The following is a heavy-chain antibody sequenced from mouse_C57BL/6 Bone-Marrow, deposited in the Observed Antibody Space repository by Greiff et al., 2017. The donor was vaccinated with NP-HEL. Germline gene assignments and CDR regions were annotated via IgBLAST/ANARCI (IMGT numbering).Heavy chain of an antibody. CDR3: AREGVYDHYYAMDY. D-gene: IGHD2-3*01. V-gene: IGHV5-16*01. CDR1: GFTFSDYY. CDR2: INYDGSST. Sequence: EVHLVESEGGLVQPGSSMKLSCTASGFTFSDYYMAWVRQVPEKGLEWVANINYDGSSTYYLDSLKSRFIISRDNAKNILYLQMSSLKSEDTATYYCAREGVYDHYYAMDYWGQGTSVTVSS. J-gene: IGHJ4*01.